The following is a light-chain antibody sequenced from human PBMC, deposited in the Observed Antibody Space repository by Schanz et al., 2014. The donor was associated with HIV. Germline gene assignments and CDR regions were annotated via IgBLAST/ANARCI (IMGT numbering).Light chain of an antibody. CDR3: SSYTSSSTLV. V-gene: IGLV2-8*01. CDR1: SSDVGGHDR. J-gene: IGLJ1*01. CDR2: EVD. Sequence: QSALTQPPSASGSPGQSVTISCTGTSSDVGGHDRVSWYQQYPGKAPKLLIYEVDKRPSGVPDRFSGSKSGNTASLTVSGLQAEDEADYYCSSYTSSSTLVFGTGTKLTVL.